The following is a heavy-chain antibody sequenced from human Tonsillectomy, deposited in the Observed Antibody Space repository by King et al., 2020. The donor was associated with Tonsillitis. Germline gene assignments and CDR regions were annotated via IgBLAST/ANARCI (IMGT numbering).Heavy chain of an antibody. V-gene: IGHV3-7*01. CDR1: GFTFSSYW. CDR2: IKQDGSEN. Sequence: VQLVESGGGLVQPGGSLRLSCAASGFTFSSYWMNWVRQAPGKGLEWVANIKQDGSENYYVDSVKGRFTLYRDNAKNSLYLQMNGLRAEDTAVYYCARVVSDSTFSWPYGMDVWGQGTTVTVSS. J-gene: IGHJ6*02. CDR3: ARVVSDSTFSWPYGMDV. D-gene: IGHD2/OR15-2a*01.